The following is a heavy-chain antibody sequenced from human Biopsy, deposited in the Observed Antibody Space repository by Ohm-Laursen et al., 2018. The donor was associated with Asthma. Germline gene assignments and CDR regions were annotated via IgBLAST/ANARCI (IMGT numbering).Heavy chain of an antibody. J-gene: IGHJ3*02. CDR3: AKESGSNYAFDI. CDR2: ISYGGSNK. Sequence: SLRLSCSASGFTFSSYGMHWVRQAPGKGLEWVAVISYGGSNKYYADSVKGRFTISRDNSKNTLYLQMNSLRAEDTAVYYCAKESGSNYAFDIWGQGTMVNVSS. CDR1: GFTFSSYG. D-gene: IGHD1-1*01. V-gene: IGHV3-30*18.